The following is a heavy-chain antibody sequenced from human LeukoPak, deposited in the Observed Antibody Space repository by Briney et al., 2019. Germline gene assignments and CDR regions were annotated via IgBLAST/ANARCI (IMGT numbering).Heavy chain of an antibody. CDR3: ARDSRSGWHGMDV. D-gene: IGHD3-22*01. V-gene: IGHV1-18*01. J-gene: IGHJ6*02. CDR1: GYTFTSYG. Sequence: GASVKVSCKASGYTFTSYGLSWVRQAPGQGPEWMGWISAYNGNTNYAQKLQGRVTMTTDTSTSTAYMELRSPRSDDTAVYYCARDSRSGWHGMDVWGQGTTVTVSS. CDR2: ISAYNGNT.